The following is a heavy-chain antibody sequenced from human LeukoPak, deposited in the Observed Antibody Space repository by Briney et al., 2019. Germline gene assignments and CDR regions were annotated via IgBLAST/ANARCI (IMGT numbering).Heavy chain of an antibody. CDR2: IYPSGDT. Sequence: SETLSLTCAVSGGTISSVNWWGWVRQPPGKGLVWIGDIYPSGDTTYNPSLKSRVTMSLDKSKNQFSLKLNSVTAADTAVYYCVNMPAAGTVYFDYWGQGTLVTVSS. CDR1: GGTISSVNW. J-gene: IGHJ4*02. CDR3: VNMPAAGTVYFDY. V-gene: IGHV4-4*02. D-gene: IGHD6-13*01.